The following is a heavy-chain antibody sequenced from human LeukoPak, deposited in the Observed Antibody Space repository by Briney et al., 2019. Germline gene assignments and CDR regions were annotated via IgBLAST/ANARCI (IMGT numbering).Heavy chain of an antibody. CDR3: ARRGIGLVMDY. CDR1: GGSISSYY. D-gene: IGHD3-9*01. J-gene: IGHJ4*02. V-gene: IGHV4-59*01. Sequence: VKPSETLSLTCTVSGGSISSYYWSWIRQPPGKGLEWIGYIYYSGSTNYNPSLKSRVTISVDTSKNQFSLRLSSVTAADTAVYYCARRGIGLVMDYWGQGTLVTVSS. CDR2: IYYSGST.